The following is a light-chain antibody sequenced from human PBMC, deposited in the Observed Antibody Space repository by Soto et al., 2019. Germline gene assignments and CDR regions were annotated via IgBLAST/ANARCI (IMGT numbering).Light chain of an antibody. J-gene: IGLJ1*01. CDR1: SSDVGGYNY. V-gene: IGLV2-14*01. CDR2: DVI. CDR3: SSYTSSSTYV. Sequence: QSALTQPASVSGSPGQSITVSCTGTSSDVGGYNYVSWYLQHPGKAPKLMIYDVINRPSGVSNRFSGSKSGNTASLTISGLQAEDEADYYCSSYTSSSTYVFGTGTKLTVL.